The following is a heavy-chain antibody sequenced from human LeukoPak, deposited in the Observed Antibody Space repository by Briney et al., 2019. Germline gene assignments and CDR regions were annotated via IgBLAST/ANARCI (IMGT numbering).Heavy chain of an antibody. CDR3: ARAKDPHYYDSSGYWFDP. CDR1: GGSISSGGYY. V-gene: IGHV4-31*03. CDR2: IYYSGST. Sequence: SETLSLTCTVSGGSISSGGYYWSWLRQHPGKGLEWIVYIYYSGSTYYNPSLKSRVTISVDTSKNQFSLKLSSVTAADTAVYYCARAKDPHYYDSSGYWFDPWGQGTLVTVSS. J-gene: IGHJ5*02. D-gene: IGHD3-22*01.